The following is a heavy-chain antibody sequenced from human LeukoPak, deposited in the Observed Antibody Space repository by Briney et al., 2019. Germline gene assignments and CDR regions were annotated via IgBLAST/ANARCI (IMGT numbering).Heavy chain of an antibody. CDR3: ARDRAYYDSSGLIDY. CDR1: GFTFSSYA. D-gene: IGHD3-22*01. Sequence: PGGSLRLSCAASGFTFSSYAMHWVCQAPGRGLEYVSPIISNGGSTYYANSVKGRFTISRHNSKNTLYLQMGSLRAEDMAVYYCARDRAYYDSSGLIDYWGQGTLVTVSS. CDR2: IISNGGST. J-gene: IGHJ4*02. V-gene: IGHV3-64*01.